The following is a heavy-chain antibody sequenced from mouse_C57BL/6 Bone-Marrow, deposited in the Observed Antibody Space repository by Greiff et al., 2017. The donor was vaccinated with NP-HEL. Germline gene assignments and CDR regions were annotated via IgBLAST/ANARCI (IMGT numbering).Heavy chain of an antibody. J-gene: IGHJ3*01. CDR1: GFNIKDDY. CDR3: IYDGYYPVAY. D-gene: IGHD2-3*01. Sequence: EVMLVESGAELVRPGASVKLSCTASGFNIKDDYMHWVKQRPEQGLEWIGWIDPENGDTEYASKFQGKATITADTSSNTAYLQLSSLTSEDTAVYYCIYDGYYPVAYWGQGTLVTVSA. CDR2: IDPENGDT. V-gene: IGHV14-4*01.